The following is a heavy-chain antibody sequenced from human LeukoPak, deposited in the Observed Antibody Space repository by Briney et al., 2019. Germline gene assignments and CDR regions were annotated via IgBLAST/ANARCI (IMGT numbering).Heavy chain of an antibody. CDR2: IYPGDSDT. CDR1: GYSFTSYW. D-gene: IGHD6-13*01. J-gene: IGHJ3*02. Sequence: GESLKISCKGSGYSFTSYWIGWVRQMPGKGLEWMGIIYPGDSDTRYSPSFQGQVTISADKSISTAYLQWSSLKASDTAMYYCARSLSSSWFADDAFDIWGQGTMVTVSS. V-gene: IGHV5-51*01. CDR3: ARSLSSSWFADDAFDI.